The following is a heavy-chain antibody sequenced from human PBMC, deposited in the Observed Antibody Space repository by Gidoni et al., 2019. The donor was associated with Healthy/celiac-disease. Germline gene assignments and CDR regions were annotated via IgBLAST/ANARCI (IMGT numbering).Heavy chain of an antibody. D-gene: IGHD2-2*01. Sequence: EVQLVESGGGLVTHGGSLRLACAASGFTFSNAWMSWVRQAPGQGLECVCRIKSQTECGTTDYAAPVKGRFTISRDDSKNTLYLQMNSLKTEDTAVYYCTTTTLGYCSSTSCYVTLVDVWGKGTTVTVSS. J-gene: IGHJ6*04. CDR1: GFTFSNAW. V-gene: IGHV3-15*01. CDR3: TTTTLGYCSSTSCYVTLVDV. CDR2: IKSQTECGTT.